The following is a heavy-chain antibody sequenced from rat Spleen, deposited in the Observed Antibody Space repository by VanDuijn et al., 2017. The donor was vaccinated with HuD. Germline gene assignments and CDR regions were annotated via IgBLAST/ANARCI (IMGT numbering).Heavy chain of an antibody. J-gene: IGHJ3*01. D-gene: IGHD1-4*01. CDR3: ARDENGYSYLWFAY. V-gene: IGHV2-41*01. CDR1: GFSLTSYN. Sequence: QVQLKESGPGLVQPSQTLSLTCTVSGFSLTSYNVHWIRQSPGKGLEWMGVIWNIGGTRYNSALKSRLSISRDTSKSQVFLEMNSLQTEDTATYYCARDENGYSYLWFAYWGQGTLVTVSS. CDR2: IWNIGGT.